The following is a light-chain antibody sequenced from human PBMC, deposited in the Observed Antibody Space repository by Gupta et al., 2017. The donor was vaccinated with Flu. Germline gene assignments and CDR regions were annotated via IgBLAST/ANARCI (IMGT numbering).Light chain of an antibody. CDR2: WAS. V-gene: IGKV4-1*01. CDR3: QQYYSTLRT. Sequence: SLGDRATINCKSSQSVLYSSNNKNYLAWYQQKPGQPPKMLIYWASTRESGVPDRFSGSGSGTDFTLTISSLQAEDVAVYYCQQYYSTLRTFGQGTKLEIK. J-gene: IGKJ2*01. CDR1: QSVLYSSNNKNY.